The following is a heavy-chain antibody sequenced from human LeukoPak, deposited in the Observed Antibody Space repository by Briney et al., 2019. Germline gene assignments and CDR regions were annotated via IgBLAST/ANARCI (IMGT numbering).Heavy chain of an antibody. D-gene: IGHD4-23*01. V-gene: IGHV4-30-2*01. Sequence: SETLSLTCAVYGGSFSGYYWSWIRQPPGKGLEWIGYIYHSGSTYYNPSLKSRVTISVDRSKNQFSLKLSSVTAVDTAVYYCARRAYGGIDAFDIWGQGTMVTVSS. CDR3: ARRAYGGIDAFDI. CDR1: GGSFSGYY. J-gene: IGHJ3*02. CDR2: IYHSGST.